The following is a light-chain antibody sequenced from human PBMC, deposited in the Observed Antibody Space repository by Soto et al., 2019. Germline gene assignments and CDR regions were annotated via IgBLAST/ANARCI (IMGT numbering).Light chain of an antibody. CDR1: QSVNNR. V-gene: IGKV1-5*01. J-gene: IGKJ1*01. CDR2: DAS. Sequence: DIQMTQSPSTLSASVGDRVTITCRASQSVNNRLAWYQQKPGKVPKVLIYDASSLTSGVPSRFSGSGSGTEFTLTISSLQPDDFGTYFCQQYNGYSTWTFGQGTKV. CDR3: QQYNGYSTWT.